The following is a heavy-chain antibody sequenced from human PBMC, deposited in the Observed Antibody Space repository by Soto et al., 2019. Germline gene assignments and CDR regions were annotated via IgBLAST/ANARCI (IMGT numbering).Heavy chain of an antibody. D-gene: IGHD3-10*01. CDR1: GFTFSDYY. V-gene: IGHV3-11*05. Sequence: QVQLVESGGGLVKPGGSLRLSCAASGFTFSDYYMSWIRQAPGKGLEWVSYISSSSSDTNYADSVKGRFTISRDNAKNSLYLQMNSLRAQDTAVCYCARSSITMARGFIITFYFDYWGQGTLVTVSS. J-gene: IGHJ4*02. CDR3: ARSSITMARGFIITFYFDY. CDR2: ISSSSSDT.